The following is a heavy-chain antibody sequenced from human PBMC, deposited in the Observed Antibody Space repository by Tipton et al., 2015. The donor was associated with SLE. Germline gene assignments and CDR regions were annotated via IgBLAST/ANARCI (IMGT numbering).Heavy chain of an antibody. CDR2: FYYGKST. V-gene: IGHV4-39*07. Sequence: TLSLTCTVSGGSISSSSFYWGWIRQPPGKGLEWIRSFYYGKSTFYNPSLKSRVTISVDKSKNQFSLKLSSVTVADTAVYYCAKDYNHDNADYNWGQGTLVIVSS. J-gene: IGHJ4*02. CDR3: AKDYNHDNADYN. D-gene: IGHD4-17*01. CDR1: GGSISSSSFY.